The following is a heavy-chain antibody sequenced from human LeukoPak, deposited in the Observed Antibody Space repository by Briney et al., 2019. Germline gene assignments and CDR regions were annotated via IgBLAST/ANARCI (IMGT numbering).Heavy chain of an antibody. V-gene: IGHV7-4-1*02. CDR3: ARDESFYYGSGSNY. CDR1: GYTFTSYA. Sequence: GASVKVSFKASGYTFTSYAMNWVRQAPGQGLEWMGWINTNTGNPTYAQGFTGRFVFSLDTSVSTAYLQISSLKAEDTAVYYCARDESFYYGSGSNYWGQGTLVTVSS. CDR2: INTNTGNP. J-gene: IGHJ4*02. D-gene: IGHD3-10*01.